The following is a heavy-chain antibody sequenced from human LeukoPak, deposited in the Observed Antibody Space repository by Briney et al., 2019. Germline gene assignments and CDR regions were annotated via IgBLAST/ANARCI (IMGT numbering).Heavy chain of an antibody. Sequence: GGSLRLSCAASGFTVSSNYMSWVRQAPGKVLEWVSVIYSGGTTYYADSVKGRFTISRDNSKNTLYLQMNSLRAEDTAVYYCAKSNGYGLVDIWGQGTMVTVSS. CDR2: IYSGGTT. J-gene: IGHJ3*02. CDR1: GFTVSSNY. D-gene: IGHD3-10*01. CDR3: AKSNGYGLVDI. V-gene: IGHV3-53*01.